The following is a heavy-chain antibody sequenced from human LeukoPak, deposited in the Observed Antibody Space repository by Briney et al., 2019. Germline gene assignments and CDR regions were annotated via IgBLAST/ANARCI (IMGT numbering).Heavy chain of an antibody. J-gene: IGHJ4*02. D-gene: IGHD6-13*01. V-gene: IGHV3-23*01. CDR3: AKRLIVKKQQLVQGYDY. CDR1: GFTFSSYA. Sequence: QPGGSLRLSCAASGFTFSSYAMSWVRQAPGKGLEWVSAISGSGGSTYYADSVKGRFTISRDNSKNTLYLQMNSLRAEDTAVYYCAKRLIVKKQQLVQGYDYWGRGTLVTVSS. CDR2: ISGSGGST.